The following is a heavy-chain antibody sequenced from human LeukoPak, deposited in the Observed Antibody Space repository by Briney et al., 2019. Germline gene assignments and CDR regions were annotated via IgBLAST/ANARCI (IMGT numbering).Heavy chain of an antibody. CDR2: TYIGGST. J-gene: IGHJ4*02. D-gene: IGHD2-15*01. Sequence: PGGSLTLPAAAPGFTATNNYMSGVRNAPGKGLGWVSVTYIGGSTYYADSVKGRFTISRDNSKNTLYLQMNSLRAEDTAVYYCARSIPPWGYLDYWGQGTLVTVSS. CDR1: GFTATNNY. CDR3: ARSIPPWGYLDY. V-gene: IGHV3-53*01.